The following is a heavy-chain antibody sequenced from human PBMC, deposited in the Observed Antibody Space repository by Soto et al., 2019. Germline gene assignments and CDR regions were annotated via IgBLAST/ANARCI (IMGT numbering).Heavy chain of an antibody. Sequence: QVQLVQSGAEVKKPGSSVKVSCKASGGTFSSYAISWVRQAPGQGLEWMGGIIPIFGTANYAQKFQGRVTITADESTSTAYMELSSLRSEDTAVYYCARAPHYYDSRGGNAFDIWGQGTMVTVSS. J-gene: IGHJ3*02. D-gene: IGHD3-22*01. CDR1: GGTFSSYA. CDR3: ARAPHYYDSRGGNAFDI. CDR2: IIPIFGTA. V-gene: IGHV1-69*01.